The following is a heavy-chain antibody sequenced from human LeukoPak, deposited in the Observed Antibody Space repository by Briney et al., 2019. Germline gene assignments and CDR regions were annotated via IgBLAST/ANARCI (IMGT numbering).Heavy chain of an antibody. CDR1: GGSFSGYY. CDR2: INHSGST. J-gene: IGHJ4*02. V-gene: IGHV4-34*01. CDR3: ARGPRGPNWLFWASEYYFDY. Sequence: SETLSLTFAVYGGSFSGYYWSWIRPPPGKGLEWIGEINHSGSTNYNPSLKSRVTISVDTSKNQFSLKLSSVTAADTAVYYCARGPRGPNWLFWASEYYFDYWGQGTLVTVSS. D-gene: IGHD7-27*01.